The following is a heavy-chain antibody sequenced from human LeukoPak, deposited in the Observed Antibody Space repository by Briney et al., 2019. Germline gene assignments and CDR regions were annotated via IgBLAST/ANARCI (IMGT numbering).Heavy chain of an antibody. J-gene: IGHJ3*02. CDR1: GLTLSSYE. D-gene: IGHD3-22*01. Sequence: GGSLRLSCTASGLTLSSYEMSWIRQAPGKGLEWVSSISSSSYIYYADSVKGRFTISRDNAKNSLYLQMNSLRAEDTAVYYCARVTYYYDSSGYSPDAFDIWGQGTMVTVSS. CDR2: ISSSSYI. CDR3: ARVTYYYDSSGYSPDAFDI. V-gene: IGHV3-21*01.